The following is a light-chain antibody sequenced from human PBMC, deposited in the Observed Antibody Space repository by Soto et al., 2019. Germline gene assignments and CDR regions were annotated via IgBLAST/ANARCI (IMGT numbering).Light chain of an antibody. V-gene: IGKV3-20*01. J-gene: IGKJ4*01. CDR1: QTVRNNY. Sequence: FVLPQSPGTLSLSPGERAPLSCRASQTVRNNYLAWYQQKPGQAPRLLIYDASSRATGIPDRFSGGGSGTDFTLTISRLEPEDFAVYYCQQFSSYPLTFGGGTKVDIK. CDR2: DAS. CDR3: QQFSSYPLT.